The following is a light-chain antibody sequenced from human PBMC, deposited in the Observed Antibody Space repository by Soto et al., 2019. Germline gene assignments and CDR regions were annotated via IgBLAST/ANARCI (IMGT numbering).Light chain of an antibody. CDR3: QQLMSYPIT. Sequence: DIQMTQSPSTLSASVGDRVTITCRASQSISTWLAWYQQKPGKAPKLLIYDVSSLQSGVPSRFSGSGSGTEFTLTISSLQPEDFATYYCQQLMSYPITFGQGTRLEIK. CDR1: QSISTW. CDR2: DVS. J-gene: IGKJ5*01. V-gene: IGKV1-5*01.